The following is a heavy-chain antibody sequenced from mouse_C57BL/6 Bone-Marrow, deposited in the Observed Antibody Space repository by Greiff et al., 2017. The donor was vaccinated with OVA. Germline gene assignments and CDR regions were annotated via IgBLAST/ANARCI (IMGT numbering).Heavy chain of an antibody. D-gene: IGHD1-1*02. V-gene: IGHV1-4*01. CDR1: GYTFTSYT. J-gene: IGHJ4*01. CDR2: INPSSGYT. Sequence: QVQLQQSGAELARPGASVKMSCKASGYTFTSYTMHWVKQRPGQGLEWIGYINPSSGYTKYNQKLKEKATLTAYKASSTAYMQLSSLTSEDSAVYYCARGGSYWAMDYWGQGTSVTVSS. CDR3: ARGGSYWAMDY.